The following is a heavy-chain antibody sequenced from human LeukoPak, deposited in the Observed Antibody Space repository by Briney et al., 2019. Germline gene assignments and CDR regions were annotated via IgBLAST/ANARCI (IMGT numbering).Heavy chain of an antibody. CDR2: IYYSGST. CDR1: GGSISSSSYY. V-gene: IGHV4-39*07. D-gene: IGHD2-15*01. Sequence: SVTLSLTCTVSGGSISSSSYYWGWIRQPPGKGLEWIGSIYYSGSTYYNPSLKSRVTISVDTSKNQFSLKLSSVTAADTAVYYCARGLVVVAAIQGYFDYWGQGTLVTVSS. J-gene: IGHJ4*02. CDR3: ARGLVVVAAIQGYFDY.